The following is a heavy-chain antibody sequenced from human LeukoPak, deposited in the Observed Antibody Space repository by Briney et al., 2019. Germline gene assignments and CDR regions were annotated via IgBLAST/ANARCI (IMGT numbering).Heavy chain of an antibody. J-gene: IGHJ4*02. V-gene: IGHV3-74*01. Sequence: PGGSLRLSCAASGFTFSSYWMHWVRQAPGKGLVWVSRINSDGSGTTYADSVKGRFTISRDNAKNTLYLQMNNLRAEDTAVYFCAREFRKPSTGDWGQGTLVTVSS. CDR3: AREFRKPSTGD. CDR2: INSDGSGT. CDR1: GFTFSSYW. D-gene: IGHD1-14*01.